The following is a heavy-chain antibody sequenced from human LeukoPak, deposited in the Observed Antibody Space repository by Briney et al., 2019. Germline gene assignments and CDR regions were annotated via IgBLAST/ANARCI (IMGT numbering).Heavy chain of an antibody. J-gene: IGHJ4*02. CDR3: ARADSSGYYYPTDY. V-gene: IGHV1-69*13. CDR2: IIPIFGTA. D-gene: IGHD3-22*01. CDR1: GGTFSSYA. Sequence: GASVKVSCKASGGTFSSYAISWVRQAPEQGLEWMGGIIPIFGTANYAQKFQGRVTITADESTSTAYMELSSLRSEDTAVYYCARADSSGYYYPTDYWGQGTLVTVSS.